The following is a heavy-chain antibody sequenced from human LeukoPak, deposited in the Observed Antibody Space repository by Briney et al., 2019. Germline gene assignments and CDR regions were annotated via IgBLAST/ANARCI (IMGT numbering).Heavy chain of an antibody. J-gene: IGHJ5*02. CDR3: ARENPDWFDP. CDR2: IHSSGSTI. Sequence: GGSLRLSCAASGFTFSSYEMNWVRQAPGKGLEWISYIHSSGSTIYYADSVKGRFTISRDNAKNSLYLQMNSLRAEDTAVYYCARENPDWFDPWGQGALVTVSS. CDR1: GFTFSSYE. V-gene: IGHV3-48*03.